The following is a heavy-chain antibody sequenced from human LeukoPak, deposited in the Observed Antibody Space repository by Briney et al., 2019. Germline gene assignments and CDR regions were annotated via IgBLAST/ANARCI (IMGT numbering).Heavy chain of an antibody. CDR2: IYSGGST. CDR3: ARESYYYDSSGYSYDNNYYYYYMDV. CDR1: GFTFSDYY. J-gene: IGHJ6*03. D-gene: IGHD3-22*01. Sequence: GGSLRLSCAVSGFTFSDYYMNWIRQAPGKGLEWVSVIYSGGSTYYADSVKGRFTISRDNSKNTLYLQMNSLRAEDTAVYYCARESYYYDSSGYSYDNNYYYYYMDVWGKGTTVTISS. V-gene: IGHV3-66*01.